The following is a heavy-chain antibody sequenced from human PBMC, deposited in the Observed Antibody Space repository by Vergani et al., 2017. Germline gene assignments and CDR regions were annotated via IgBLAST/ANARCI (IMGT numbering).Heavy chain of an antibody. D-gene: IGHD3-22*01. CDR2: ISCSGGST. CDR1: GFTFSSYA. CDR3: AKSREYYDSSGRSAFDI. Sequence: EVQLLESGGGLVQPGGSLRLSCAASGFTFSSYAMSWVRQAPGKGLEWVSAISCSGGSTYYADSVKGRFTISRDNSKNTLYLQMNSLRAEDTAVYSCAKSREYYDSSGRSAFDIWGQGTMVTVSS. J-gene: IGHJ3*02. V-gene: IGHV3-23*01.